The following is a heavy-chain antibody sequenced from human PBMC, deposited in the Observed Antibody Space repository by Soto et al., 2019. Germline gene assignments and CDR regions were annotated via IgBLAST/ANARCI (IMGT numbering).Heavy chain of an antibody. J-gene: IGHJ6*02. CDR2: IRSKANSYAT. V-gene: IGHV3-73*01. D-gene: IGHD3-3*01. Sequence: EVQLVESGGGLVQPGGSLKLSCAASGFTFSGSAMHWVRQASGKGLEWVGRIRSKANSYATAYAASVKGRFTISRDDSKNTAYLQMNSLKTEDTAVYYCTRRLPYYDFWSGYSKPHYYGMDVWGQGTTVTVSS. CDR3: TRRLPYYDFWSGYSKPHYYGMDV. CDR1: GFTFSGSA.